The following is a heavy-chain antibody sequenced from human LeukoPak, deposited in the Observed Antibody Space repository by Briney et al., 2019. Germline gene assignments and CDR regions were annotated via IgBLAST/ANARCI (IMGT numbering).Heavy chain of an antibody. CDR2: IRYDGSNK. J-gene: IGHJ4*02. D-gene: IGHD1-26*01. CDR1: AFTFSRYG. CDR3: AKDRSIGTYYTFDH. Sequence: PGGSLRLSCAASAFTFSRYGMHWVRQAPGKGLEWVAFIRYDGSNKYYADSVKGRFTISRDNSKNTLYLQMNSLRAEDTAVYYCAKDRSIGTYYTFDHWGQGTLVTVSS. V-gene: IGHV3-30*02.